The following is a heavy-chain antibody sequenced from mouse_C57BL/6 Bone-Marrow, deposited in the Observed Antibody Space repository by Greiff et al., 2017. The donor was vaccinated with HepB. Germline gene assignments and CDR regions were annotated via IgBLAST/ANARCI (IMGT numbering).Heavy chain of an antibody. CDR3: ARSWLLRYFDV. CDR2: IYPRSGNT. D-gene: IGHD2-3*01. Sequence: VKLMESGAELARPGASVKLSCKASGYTFTSYGISWVKQRTGQGLEWIGEIYPRSGNTYYNEKFKGKATLTADKSSSTAYMELRSLTSEDSAVYFCARSWLLRYFDVWGTGTTVTVSS. J-gene: IGHJ1*03. CDR1: GYTFTSYG. V-gene: IGHV1-81*01.